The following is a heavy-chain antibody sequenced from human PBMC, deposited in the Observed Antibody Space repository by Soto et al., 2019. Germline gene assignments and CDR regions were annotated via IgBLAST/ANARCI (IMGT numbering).Heavy chain of an antibody. Sequence: ASVKVSCKASGYTFTSYGISWVRQAPGQGLEWMGWISAYNGNTNYVQKLQGRVTMTTDTSTSTAYMELRSLRSDDTAVYYCARGRSLFDWLLYFDYWGQGTLVTAPQ. J-gene: IGHJ4*02. CDR1: GYTFTSYG. V-gene: IGHV1-18*01. CDR3: ARGRSLFDWLLYFDY. D-gene: IGHD3-9*01. CDR2: ISAYNGNT.